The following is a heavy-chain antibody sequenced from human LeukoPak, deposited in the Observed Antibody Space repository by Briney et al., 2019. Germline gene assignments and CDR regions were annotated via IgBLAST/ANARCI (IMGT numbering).Heavy chain of an antibody. Sequence: GASVKVSCKASGYTFTSYGISWVRQAPGQGLEWMGGIIPIFGTANYAQKFQGRVTITADESTSTAYMELSSLRSEDTAVYYCARGDSSSWDQFDYWGQGTLVTVSS. D-gene: IGHD6-13*01. CDR3: ARGDSSSWDQFDY. CDR2: IIPIFGTA. J-gene: IGHJ4*02. CDR1: GYTFTSYG. V-gene: IGHV1-69*13.